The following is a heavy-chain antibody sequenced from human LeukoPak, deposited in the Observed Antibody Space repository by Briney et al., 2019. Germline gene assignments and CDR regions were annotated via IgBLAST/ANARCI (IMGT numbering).Heavy chain of an antibody. Sequence: PSETLSLTCAVSGYSISSGYYWGWIRQPPGKGLEWIGSIYHSGSTYYNPSLKSRVTISVDTSKNQFSLTLSSVTAADTAVYYCARSSIAARGTPDYWGQGTLVTVSS. CDR3: ARSSIAARGTPDY. V-gene: IGHV4-38-2*01. CDR2: IYHSGST. D-gene: IGHD6-6*01. CDR1: GYSISSGYY. J-gene: IGHJ4*02.